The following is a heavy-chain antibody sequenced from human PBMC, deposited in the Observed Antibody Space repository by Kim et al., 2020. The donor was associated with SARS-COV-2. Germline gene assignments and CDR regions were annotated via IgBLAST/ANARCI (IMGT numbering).Heavy chain of an antibody. CDR3: AKVEHSYYGSWGGDAFDI. Sequence: GGSLRLSCAASGFTFSSYAMSWVRQAPGKGLEWVSAISGSGGSTYYADSVKGRFTISRDNSKNTLYLQMNSLRAEDTAVYYCAKVEHSYYGSWGGDAFDIWGQGTMVTVSS. J-gene: IGHJ3*02. D-gene: IGHD3-10*01. CDR2: ISGSGGST. V-gene: IGHV3-23*01. CDR1: GFTFSSYA.